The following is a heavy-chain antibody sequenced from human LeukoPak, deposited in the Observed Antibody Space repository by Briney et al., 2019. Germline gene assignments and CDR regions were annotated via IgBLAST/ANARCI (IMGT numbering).Heavy chain of an antibody. CDR1: GFTFSSYG. J-gene: IGHJ6*03. CDR3: XKDWAGYSSSWYRNYYYMDV. Sequence: GGSLRLSCAASGFTFSSYGMHCVRQAPGRGLECVACIRYDGSNKYYADSVKGRFTISRDNSKNTLYLQRNSLRAEDTAVYYCXKDWAGYSSSWYRNYYYMDVWGKGTTVTISS. D-gene: IGHD6-13*01. CDR2: IRYDGSNK. V-gene: IGHV3-30*02.